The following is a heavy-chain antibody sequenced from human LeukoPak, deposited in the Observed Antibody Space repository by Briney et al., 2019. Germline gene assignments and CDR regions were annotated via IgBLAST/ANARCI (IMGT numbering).Heavy chain of an antibody. CDR1: GFTFSSYS. V-gene: IGHV3-21*01. D-gene: IGHD1-26*01. J-gene: IGHJ3*02. CDR2: ISSSSSYI. Sequence: PGGSLRLSCAASGFTFSSYSMNWVRQAPGKWLEWVSSISSSSSYIYYADSVKGRFTISRDNAKNSLYLQMNSLRAEDTAVYYCARDGGYIVGANDAFDIWGQGTMVTVSS. CDR3: ARDGGYIVGANDAFDI.